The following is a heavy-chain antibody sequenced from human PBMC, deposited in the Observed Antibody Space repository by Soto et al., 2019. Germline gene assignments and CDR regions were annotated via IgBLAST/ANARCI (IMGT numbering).Heavy chain of an antibody. CDR1: GYTFTNYY. J-gene: IGHJ4*02. Sequence: QVQLVQSGAEVKKPGASVKVSCKASGYTFTNYYMHWVRQAPGQGLEWMGTIYPSGDTTSYAQKVQGRVTMTWDTSTSTVYMERSSLRSEDTAVYYCARDWELGYWGQGTLVTVSS. D-gene: IGHD1-26*01. CDR3: ARDWELGY. CDR2: IYPSGDTT. V-gene: IGHV1-46*01.